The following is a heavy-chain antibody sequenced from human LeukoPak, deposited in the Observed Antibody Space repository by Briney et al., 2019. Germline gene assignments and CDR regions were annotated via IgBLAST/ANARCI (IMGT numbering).Heavy chain of an antibody. CDR1: GFTFGSYA. D-gene: IGHD3-22*01. CDR2: ISGSGGST. CDR3: AKSGYYYDSSGNYY. J-gene: IGHJ4*02. V-gene: IGHV3-23*01. Sequence: GGSLRLSCAASGFTFGSYAMSWVRQAPGKGLEWVSAISGSGGSTYYADSVKGRFTISRDNSKNTLYLQMNSLRAEDTAVYYCAKSGYYYDSSGNYYWGQGTLVTVSS.